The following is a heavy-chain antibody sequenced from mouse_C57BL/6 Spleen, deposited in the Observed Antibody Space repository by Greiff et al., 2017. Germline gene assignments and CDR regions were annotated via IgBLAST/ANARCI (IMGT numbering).Heavy chain of an antibody. V-gene: IGHV5-17*01. Sequence: EVMLVESGGGLVKPGGSLKLSCAASGFTFSDYGMHWVRQAPEKGLEWVAYISSGNSTIYYADTVKGRFTISRDNAKNTRFLQMTSLRAEDTAMYYCARGRGDVEEAMDYWGQGTSVTVSS. CDR3: ARGRGDVEEAMDY. D-gene: IGHD3-3*01. J-gene: IGHJ4*01. CDR1: GFTFSDYG. CDR2: ISSGNSTI.